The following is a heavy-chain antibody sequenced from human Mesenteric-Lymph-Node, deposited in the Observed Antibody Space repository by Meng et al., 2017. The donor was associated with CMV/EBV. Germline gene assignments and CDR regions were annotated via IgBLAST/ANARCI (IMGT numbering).Heavy chain of an antibody. CDR1: GFTFSHYA. V-gene: IGHV3-30*04. Sequence: GESLKISCAASGFTFSHYAMYWVRQAPGKGLEWVAVISYDGRTKYYADSVKGRFTISRDNSKNTLFLQMNSLTPDDTAVYYCVTSSISPTSLGWDAFDIWGQGTMVTVSS. J-gene: IGHJ3*02. CDR3: VTSSISPTSLGWDAFDI. CDR2: ISYDGRTK. D-gene: IGHD2-2*01.